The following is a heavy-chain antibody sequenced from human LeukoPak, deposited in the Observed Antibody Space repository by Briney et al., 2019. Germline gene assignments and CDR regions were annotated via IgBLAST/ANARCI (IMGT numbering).Heavy chain of an antibody. V-gene: IGHV4-59*01. CDR1: GGSISNYY. D-gene: IGHD3-10*01. J-gene: IGHJ3*02. Sequence: PSETLSLTCTVSGGSISNYYWSWIRQPPGKGLEWIGYIFYSGSTNYNPSLKSRVSILVDTSKNQFSLKLNSVTAADTAVYYCARDGGYGSGSLIWGQGTMVTVSS. CDR2: IFYSGST. CDR3: ARDGGYGSGSLI.